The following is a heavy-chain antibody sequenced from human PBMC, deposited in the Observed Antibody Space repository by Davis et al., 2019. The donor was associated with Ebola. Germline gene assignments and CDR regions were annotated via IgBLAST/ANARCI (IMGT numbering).Heavy chain of an antibody. V-gene: IGHV1-18*01. CDR2: ISAYNGNT. CDR1: GYTFTSYG. CDR3: ARGGDKYYDILTGYYRFGSGMDV. D-gene: IGHD3-9*01. Sequence: ASVKVSCKASGYTFTSYGISWVRQAPGQGLEWMGWISAYNGNTNYAQKLQGRVTMTTDTSTSTAYMKLRSLRSDDTAVYYCARGGDKYYDILTGYYRFGSGMDVWGQGTTVTVSS. J-gene: IGHJ6*02.